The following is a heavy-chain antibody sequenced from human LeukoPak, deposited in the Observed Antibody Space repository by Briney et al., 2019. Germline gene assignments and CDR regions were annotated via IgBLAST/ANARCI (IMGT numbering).Heavy chain of an antibody. CDR3: ARVKSQTHYYFDY. J-gene: IGHJ4*02. CDR1: GYTFTGYY. CDR2: IIPIFGTA. V-gene: IGHV1-69*13. Sequence: GASVKVSCKTSGYTFTGYYMHWVRQAPGQGLEWMGGIIPIFGTANYAQKFQGRVTITADESTSTAYMELSSLRSEDTAVYYCARVKSQTHYYFDYWGQGTLVTVSS.